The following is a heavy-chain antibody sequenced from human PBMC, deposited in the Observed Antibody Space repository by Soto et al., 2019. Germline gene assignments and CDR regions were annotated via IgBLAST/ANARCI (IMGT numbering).Heavy chain of an antibody. D-gene: IGHD4-17*01. Sequence: SETLCLTWTVSGVSISSYYWSWILQPPGKGLEWIGYFYYSGSTNYNPSLKSRVTISVDTSKNQFSLKLSSVTAADTAVYYCAREFSTVNNYGMEVWGQGTTVTVSS. V-gene: IGHV4-59*01. CDR1: GVSISSYY. J-gene: IGHJ6*02. CDR2: FYYSGST. CDR3: AREFSTVNNYGMEV.